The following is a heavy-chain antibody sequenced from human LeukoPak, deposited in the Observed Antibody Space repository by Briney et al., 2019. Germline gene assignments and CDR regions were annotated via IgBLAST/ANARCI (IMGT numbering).Heavy chain of an antibody. CDR3: ARGLPTSGGPWDGMDV. J-gene: IGHJ6*02. D-gene: IGHD3-16*01. CDR1: GFTFSRYD. CDR2: IGSGGDT. V-gene: IGHV3-13*01. Sequence: GGSLRLSCAASGFTFSRYDIHWVRQAAGKGLEWVSGIGSGGDTYYPGSMEGRFTISRENAKNSVYLQISSLGVGDAAVYYCARGLPTSGGPWDGMDVWGQGTTVTVSS.